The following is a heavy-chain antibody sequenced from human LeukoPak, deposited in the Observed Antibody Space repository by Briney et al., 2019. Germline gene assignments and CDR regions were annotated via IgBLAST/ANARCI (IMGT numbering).Heavy chain of an antibody. CDR1: GGSFSGNS. Sequence: SETLSLTCAVYGGSFSGNSWSWIRQSPGKGLEWIGEINHSGGSNYNPSLKSRVTISADTSKNQFSLKLNTVTAADTAVYYCARLSFKGMAAAAQDYWGRGTLVTVSS. CDR2: INHSGGS. V-gene: IGHV4-34*01. D-gene: IGHD6-13*01. J-gene: IGHJ4*02. CDR3: ARLSFKGMAAAAQDY.